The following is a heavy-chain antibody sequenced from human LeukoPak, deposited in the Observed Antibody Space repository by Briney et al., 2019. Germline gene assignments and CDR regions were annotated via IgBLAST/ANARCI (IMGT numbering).Heavy chain of an antibody. Sequence: SETLSLTCTVSGGSISSSSYYWGWIRQPPGKGLERIGSIYYSGSTYYNPSLKSRVTISVDTSKNQFSLKLSSVTAADTAVYYCARGTVGATSLGAFDIWGQGTMVTVSS. D-gene: IGHD1-26*01. CDR2: IYYSGST. V-gene: IGHV4-39*07. J-gene: IGHJ3*02. CDR3: ARGTVGATSLGAFDI. CDR1: GGSISSSSYY.